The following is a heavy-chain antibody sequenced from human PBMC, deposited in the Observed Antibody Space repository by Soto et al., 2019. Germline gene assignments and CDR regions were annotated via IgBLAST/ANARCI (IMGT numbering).Heavy chain of an antibody. J-gene: IGHJ6*03. CDR2: MWYDGSNK. Sequence: QVQLVESGGGVVQPGRSLRLSCAASGFTFSSYGMHWVRQAPGKGLEWVAVMWYDGSNKYYADSVKGRFTISRDNSKNTLYLQMNSLRAEDTAVYYCARDSRYCSSTSCYLGPYYYYMDVWGKGTTVTVSS. CDR1: GFTFSSYG. D-gene: IGHD2-2*01. CDR3: ARDSRYCSSTSCYLGPYYYYMDV. V-gene: IGHV3-33*01.